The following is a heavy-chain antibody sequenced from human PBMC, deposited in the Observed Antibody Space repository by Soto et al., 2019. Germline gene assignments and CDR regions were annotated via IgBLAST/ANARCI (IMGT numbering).Heavy chain of an antibody. J-gene: IGHJ4*02. D-gene: IGHD5-12*01. V-gene: IGHV1-69*06. CDR3: ARVTSDIVGYFDD. CDR2: IIPIFGTA. Sequence: SVNVSCKDSGGTFSSYAISWVRQAPGQGLEWMGGIIPIFGTANYAQRFQGRVTITADKSTSTAYMELSSLRSEDTAVYYCARVTSDIVGYFDDWGQGTLVTV. CDR1: GGTFSSYA.